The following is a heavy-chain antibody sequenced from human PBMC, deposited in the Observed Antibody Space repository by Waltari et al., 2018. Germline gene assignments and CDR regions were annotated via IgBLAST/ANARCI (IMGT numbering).Heavy chain of an antibody. J-gene: IGHJ4*02. V-gene: IGHV3-30*16. CDR1: GFTFSSYA. D-gene: IGHD6-19*01. CDR3: ARDHHSSGWYGRDY. CDR2: IAYDGSNK. Sequence: QVQLVESGGGVVQPGRSLRLSCAASGFTFSSYAMHWVRQAPGKGIEWGAVIAYDGSNKYYADSVKGRVTISRDNSKNTLYLQMNSLRAEDTAVYYCARDHHSSGWYGRDYWGQGTLVTVSS.